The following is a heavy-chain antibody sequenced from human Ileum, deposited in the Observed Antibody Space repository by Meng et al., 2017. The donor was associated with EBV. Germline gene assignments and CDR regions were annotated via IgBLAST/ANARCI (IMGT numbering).Heavy chain of an antibody. D-gene: IGHD3-22*01. CDR1: GGSISRSDW. J-gene: IGHJ4*02. CDR2: TSHSGST. V-gene: IGHV4-4*02. Sequence: HVDLQESGPGLVKPSETLSLTCAVSGGSISRSDWWSWVRQPPGKGLEWIGETSHSGSTNYSPSLKSRVTISLDKSKNQLSLKLNSVTAADTTVYYCASSDYYRSDYWGQGTLVTVSS. CDR3: ASSDYYRSDY.